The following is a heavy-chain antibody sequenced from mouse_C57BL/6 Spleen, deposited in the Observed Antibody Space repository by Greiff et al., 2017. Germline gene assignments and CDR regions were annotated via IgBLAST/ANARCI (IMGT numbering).Heavy chain of an antibody. J-gene: IGHJ4*01. V-gene: IGHV2-2*01. CDR3: ASPTGTSYYYAMDY. CDR1: GFSLTSYG. CDR2: IWSGGST. D-gene: IGHD4-1*02. Sequence: VQLQQSGPGLVQPSQSLSITCTVSGFSLTSYGVHWVRQSPGKGLEWLGVIWSGGSTDYNAAFISRLSISKDNSKSQVFFKMNSLQADDTAIYYCASPTGTSYYYAMDYWGQGTSVTVSS.